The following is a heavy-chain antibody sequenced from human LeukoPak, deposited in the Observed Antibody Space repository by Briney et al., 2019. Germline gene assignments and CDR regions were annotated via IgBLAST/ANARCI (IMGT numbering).Heavy chain of an antibody. V-gene: IGHV3-7*01. CDR3: ARAGSKIQLWSLIPYYYYYMDV. Sequence: GGSLRLSCAASGFTFSSYWMSWVRQAPGKGLEWVANIKQDGSEKYYVDSVKGRFTISRDNAKNSLYLQMNSLRAEDTAVYYCARAGSKIQLWSLIPYYYYYMDVWGKGTTVTVSS. D-gene: IGHD5-18*01. CDR1: GFTFSSYW. J-gene: IGHJ6*03. CDR2: IKQDGSEK.